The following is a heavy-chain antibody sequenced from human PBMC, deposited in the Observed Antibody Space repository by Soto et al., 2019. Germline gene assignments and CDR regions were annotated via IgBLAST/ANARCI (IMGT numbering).Heavy chain of an antibody. V-gene: IGHV1-69*05. Sequence: SVKVSCKASGGAFSSYAISWVRQAPGQGLEWMGGIIPIFGTANYAQKFQGRVTMTRDTSTSTVYMELSSLRSEDTAVYYCARVRRSSGYYYGYWGQGTPVTVSS. J-gene: IGHJ4*02. D-gene: IGHD3-22*01. CDR1: GGAFSSYA. CDR3: ARVRRSSGYYYGY. CDR2: IIPIFGTA.